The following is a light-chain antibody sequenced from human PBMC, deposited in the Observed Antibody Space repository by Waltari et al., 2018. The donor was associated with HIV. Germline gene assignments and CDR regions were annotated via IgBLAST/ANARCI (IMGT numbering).Light chain of an antibody. CDR1: NIGSKS. J-gene: IGLJ3*02. V-gene: IGLV3-21*04. CDR2: YDS. Sequence: SYVLTQPPSVSVAPGKTARITCGGNNIGSKSVHWYQQKPGQAPVLVIYYDSDRSSGIPERFSGSNSGNTATLTISRVEAGDEADYYCQVWDSSSDHPGVFGGGTKLTVL. CDR3: QVWDSSSDHPGV.